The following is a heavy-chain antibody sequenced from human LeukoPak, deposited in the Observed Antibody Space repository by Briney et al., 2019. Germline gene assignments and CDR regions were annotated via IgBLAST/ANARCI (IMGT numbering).Heavy chain of an antibody. Sequence: GGSLRLSCAASGFTFSNHWMSWVRLAPGNGLEWVANINQGGSETYYADSVKGRFTISRDNAKSALHLELNSLRVEDTALYYCATEDCTDKGDFDLWGRGTLVTVSS. J-gene: IGHJ2*01. V-gene: IGHV3-7*01. D-gene: IGHD2/OR15-2a*01. CDR1: GFTFSNHW. CDR3: ATEDCTDKGDFDL. CDR2: INQGGSET.